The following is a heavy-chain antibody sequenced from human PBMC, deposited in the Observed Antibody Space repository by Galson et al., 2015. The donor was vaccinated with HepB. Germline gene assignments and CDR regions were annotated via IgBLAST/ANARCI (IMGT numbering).Heavy chain of an antibody. D-gene: IGHD2-21*01. CDR2: TYYRSKWNN. Sequence: CAISGDSVSRNSAAWNWIRQSPSRGLEWLGRTYYRSKWNNSFAVSVKSRITITPDTTKNQFSLQLHSVTPEDTAIYYCARQLAYCVANTCQIFFDYWGQGTLVTVSS. CDR3: ARQLAYCVANTCQIFFDY. V-gene: IGHV6-1*01. CDR1: GDSVSRNSAA. J-gene: IGHJ4*02.